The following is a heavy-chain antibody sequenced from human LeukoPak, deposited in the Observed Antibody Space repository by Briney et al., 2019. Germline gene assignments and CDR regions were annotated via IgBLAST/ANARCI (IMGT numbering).Heavy chain of an antibody. Sequence: GGSLRLSCAASGFTFSIYAIHWVRQAPGKGLEWVAGISNDGSKNYYTDPVKGRFTISRDNSKNTLYLQMNSLRDEDTAVYYCARDPLVRAVIGCAFDIWGQGTVVTVSS. D-gene: IGHD3-10*01. CDR3: ARDPLVRAVIGCAFDI. J-gene: IGHJ3*02. CDR1: GFTFSIYA. V-gene: IGHV3-30*04. CDR2: ISNDGSKN.